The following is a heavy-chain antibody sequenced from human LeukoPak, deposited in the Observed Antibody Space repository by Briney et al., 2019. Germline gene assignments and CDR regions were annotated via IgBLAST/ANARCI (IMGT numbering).Heavy chain of an antibody. Sequence: PSETLSLTCTVSGGSISSYYWSWIRQPAGKGLEWIGRIYTSGSTNYNPSLKSRVTMSVDTSKNQFSLKLSSVTAADTAVYYCAIDYFDYGDYVGSWAFDIWGQGTMVTVSS. CDR1: GGSISSYY. D-gene: IGHD4-17*01. CDR3: AIDYFDYGDYVGSWAFDI. V-gene: IGHV4-4*07. CDR2: IYTSGST. J-gene: IGHJ3*02.